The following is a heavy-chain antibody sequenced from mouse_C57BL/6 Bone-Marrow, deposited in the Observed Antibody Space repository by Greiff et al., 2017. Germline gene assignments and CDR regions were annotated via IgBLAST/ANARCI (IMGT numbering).Heavy chain of an antibody. CDR1: GFTFSSYA. D-gene: IGHD1-1*01. J-gene: IGHJ3*01. CDR2: ISDGGSYT. V-gene: IGHV5-4*01. CDR3: ARDSHYYGSSYGFAY. Sequence: EVHLVESGGGLVKPGGSLKLSCAASGFTFSSYAMSWVRQTPEKRLEWVATISDGGSYTYYPDNVKGRFTIARDNAKTNLYLQMSHLKSDDTAMYYCARDSHYYGSSYGFAYWGQGTLVTVSA.